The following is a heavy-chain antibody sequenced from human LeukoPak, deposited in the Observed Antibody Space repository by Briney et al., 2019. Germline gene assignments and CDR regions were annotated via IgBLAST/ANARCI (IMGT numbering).Heavy chain of an antibody. V-gene: IGHV4-34*01. CDR3: TRVRVGASP. D-gene: IGHD4-17*01. CDR2: INHRGDT. Sequence: PSETLSLTCAVSGGSLSGYFWTWIRQSPEKGLEWIGEINHRGDTNYNPSLKSRLTLSVDTSKSQFSLKLTSVTAADAAVYYCTRVRVGASPWAQGILVTVSS. J-gene: IGHJ4*02. CDR1: GGSLSGYF.